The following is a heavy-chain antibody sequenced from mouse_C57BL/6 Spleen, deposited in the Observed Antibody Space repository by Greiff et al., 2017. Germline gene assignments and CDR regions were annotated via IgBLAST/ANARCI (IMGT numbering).Heavy chain of an antibody. CDR3: ATDSNLYYYAMDY. V-gene: IGHV14-2*01. CDR2: IDPEDGET. Sequence: VQLQQSGAELVKPGASVKLSCTASGFNINDYYMHWVKQRPEQGLEWIGRIDPEDGETKYAQKFQGKATITADKSSNTAYLQLSSLTSEDTAVYYCATDSNLYYYAMDYWGQGTSVTVSS. CDR1: GFNINDYY. D-gene: IGHD2-5*01. J-gene: IGHJ4*01.